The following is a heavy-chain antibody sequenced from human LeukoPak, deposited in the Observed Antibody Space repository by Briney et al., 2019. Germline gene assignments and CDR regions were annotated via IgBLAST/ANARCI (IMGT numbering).Heavy chain of an antibody. CDR3: AVCSSTYYYYGMDV. CDR1: GGPISSYY. V-gene: IGHV4-59*01. J-gene: IGHJ6*04. Sequence: PSETLSLTCTVSGGPISSYYWSWLRQPPGKGLEWIGYIYYSGSTNYNPSLKSRVTISVDTSKNQFSLKLSSVTAADTAVYYCAVCSSTYYYYGMDVWGKGTTVTVSS. D-gene: IGHD2-2*01. CDR2: IYYSGST.